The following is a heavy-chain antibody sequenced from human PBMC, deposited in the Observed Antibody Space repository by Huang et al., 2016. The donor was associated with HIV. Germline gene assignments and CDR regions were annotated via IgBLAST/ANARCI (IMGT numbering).Heavy chain of an antibody. Sequence: QVQLVESGGGLVKPGGSLRLSCAASGLVFSDHYMNWIRQAPGKGLEVMSYISFSGTTIRYADSVKGRVTISRNNAKKSLFLEMNSLRVEDTAVYYCARRMAGWDDVFDMWGQGTMVTVSS. CDR1: GLVFSDHY. D-gene: IGHD6-19*01. V-gene: IGHV3-11*01. CDR2: ISFSGTTI. J-gene: IGHJ3*02. CDR3: ARRMAGWDDVFDM.